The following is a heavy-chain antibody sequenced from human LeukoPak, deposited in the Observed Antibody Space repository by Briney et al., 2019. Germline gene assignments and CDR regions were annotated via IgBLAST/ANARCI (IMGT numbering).Heavy chain of an antibody. Sequence: SGTLSLTCAVYGGSFSGYYWSWIRQPPGKGLEWIGEINHSGSTNYNPSLKSRVTISVDTSKNQFSLKLSSVTAADTAVYYCAMNDYGSGSYRDYWGQGTLVTVSS. CDR3: AMNDYGSGSYRDY. J-gene: IGHJ4*02. D-gene: IGHD3-10*01. V-gene: IGHV4-34*01. CDR2: INHSGST. CDR1: GGSFSGYY.